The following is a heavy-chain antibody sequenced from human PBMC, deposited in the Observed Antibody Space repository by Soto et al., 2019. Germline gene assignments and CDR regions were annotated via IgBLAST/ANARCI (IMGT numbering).Heavy chain of an antibody. D-gene: IGHD3-9*01. CDR3: VTSLTGYYQYFAY. CDR2: IHYSGKT. V-gene: IGHV4-39*01. Sequence: KPPGKGLEWIGNIHYSGKTYYAPSLKSRVTISVDTSKNQFSLKLTSVTAADTAVYYCVTSLTGYYQYFAYWGKGTLVTVSS. J-gene: IGHJ4*02.